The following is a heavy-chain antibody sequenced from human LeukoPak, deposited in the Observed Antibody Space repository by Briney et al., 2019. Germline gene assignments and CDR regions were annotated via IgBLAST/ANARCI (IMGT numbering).Heavy chain of an antibody. Sequence: SETLSLTCTVSGGSISSYYWSWIRQPPGEGLEWIGYIYYSGSTNYNPSLKSRVTISVDTSKNQFSLKLSSVTAADTAVYYCTRERSTVTFDYWGQGTLVTVSS. CDR3: TRERSTVTFDY. CDR2: IYYSGST. V-gene: IGHV4-59*01. D-gene: IGHD4-17*01. CDR1: GGSISSYY. J-gene: IGHJ4*02.